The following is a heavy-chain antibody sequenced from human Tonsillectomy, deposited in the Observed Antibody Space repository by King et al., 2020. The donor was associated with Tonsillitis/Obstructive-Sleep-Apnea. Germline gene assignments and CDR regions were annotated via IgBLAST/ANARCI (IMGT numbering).Heavy chain of an antibody. V-gene: IGHV1-69*04. J-gene: IGHJ5*02. Sequence: QLVQSGAEVKKPGSSVKVSCKASGGTFSSYAISWVRQAPGQGLEWMGRIIPILGIANYAQKFQGRVTITADKSTSTAYMELSSLRSEDTAVYYCARDWMDFWSAYKLNRVWFDAWGQGTLVTVSS. CDR3: ARDWMDFWSAYKLNRVWFDA. CDR1: GGTFSSYA. CDR2: IIPILGIA. D-gene: IGHD3-3*01.